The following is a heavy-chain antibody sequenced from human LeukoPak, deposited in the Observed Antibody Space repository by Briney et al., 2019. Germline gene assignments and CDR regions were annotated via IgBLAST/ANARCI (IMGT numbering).Heavy chain of an antibody. CDR1: GFTFSTYG. D-gene: IGHD6-13*01. J-gene: IGHJ4*02. CDR2: ISSDGSNK. Sequence: GGSLRLSCVASGFTFSTYGMHWVRQAPGKGLEWVAVISSDGSNKYYADSVKGRVTISRDDSKNTLYLQMNSLRAEDTAVYYCARNTRQQLAIDYWGQGTLVTVSS. V-gene: IGHV3-30*03. CDR3: ARNTRQQLAIDY.